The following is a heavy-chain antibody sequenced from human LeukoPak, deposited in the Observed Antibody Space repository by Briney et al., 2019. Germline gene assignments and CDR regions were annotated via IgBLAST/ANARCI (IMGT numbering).Heavy chain of an antibody. J-gene: IGHJ4*02. D-gene: IGHD2-15*01. CDR2: TYYRSKWYN. V-gene: IGHV6-1*01. Sequence: RTYYRSKWYNDYAVSVKSRITINPDTSKNQFSLQLNSVTPEDTAVYYCARETVSGHYFDYWGQGTLVTVSS. CDR3: ARETVSGHYFDY.